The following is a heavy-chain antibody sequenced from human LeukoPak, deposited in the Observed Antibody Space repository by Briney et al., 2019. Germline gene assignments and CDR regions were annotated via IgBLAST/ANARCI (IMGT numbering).Heavy chain of an antibody. CDR1: GFTFDDYG. CDR2: INWNGGST. J-gene: IGHJ4*02. D-gene: IGHD3-22*01. V-gene: IGHV3-20*04. Sequence: PGGSLRLSCAASGFTFDDYGMSWVRQAPGKGLEWVSGINWNGGSTGYADSMKGRFTISRDNAKNSLYLQMNSLRAEDTALYYCARDLRSSGYYAFDYWGQGTLVTVSS. CDR3: ARDLRSSGYYAFDY.